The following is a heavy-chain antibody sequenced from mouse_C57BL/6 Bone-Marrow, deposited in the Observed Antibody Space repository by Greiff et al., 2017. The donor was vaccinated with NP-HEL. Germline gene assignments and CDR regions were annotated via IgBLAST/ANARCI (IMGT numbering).Heavy chain of an antibody. J-gene: IGHJ2*01. V-gene: IGHV1-55*01. CDR3: ARGGDRGYPFDY. CDR1: GYTFTSYW. Sequence: QVHVKQPGAELVKPGASVKMSCKASGYTFTSYWITWVKQRPGQGLEWIGDIYPGSGSTNYNEKFKSKATLTVDTSSSTAYMQLSSLTSEDSAVYYCARGGDRGYPFDYWGQGTTLTVSS. CDR2: IYPGSGST. D-gene: IGHD2-2*01.